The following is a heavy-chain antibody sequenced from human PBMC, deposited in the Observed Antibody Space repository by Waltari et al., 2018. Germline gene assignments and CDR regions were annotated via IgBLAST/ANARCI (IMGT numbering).Heavy chain of an antibody. D-gene: IGHD3-3*01. CDR3: ASVDTIFGVAPHADSFDI. Sequence: QVHLQEAGPGLAKPSQTLSLTCSVSGASINSGDYYWSWTGQPPGKGLEGEGYIPFGWTTYYRPSLKSRVSISVDTAKNDFSVEGRSGTAADTAMYYCASVDTIFGVAPHADSFDIWGQGTMVTVAS. J-gene: IGHJ3*02. V-gene: IGHV4-30-4*08. CDR2: IPFGWTT. CDR1: GASINSGDYY.